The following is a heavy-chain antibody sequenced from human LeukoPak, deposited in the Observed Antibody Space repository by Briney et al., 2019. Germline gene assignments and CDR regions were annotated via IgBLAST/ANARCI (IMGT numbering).Heavy chain of an antibody. J-gene: IGHJ4*02. CDR3: AKRDSYDTSDF. Sequence: GGSLTLSCAAYGFIFRNFGMPWVRQVPGKGREWVTSIRSSGSYIYYADSVKGRFTISRDNVKNSLDLQMNSLSAEDTAVYYCAKRDSYDTSDFGGQGTLVTVSS. CDR1: GFIFRNFG. V-gene: IGHV3-21*04. D-gene: IGHD3-22*01. CDR2: IRSSGSYI.